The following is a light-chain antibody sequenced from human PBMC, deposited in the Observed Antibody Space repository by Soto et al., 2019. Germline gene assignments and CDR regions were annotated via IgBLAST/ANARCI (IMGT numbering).Light chain of an antibody. J-gene: IGKJ4*01. Sequence: EIVLTQSPATLSLSPWEGATLSFSASQSVSSYLAWYQQKPGQAPRLLIYDASNRATGIPARFSGSGSGTDFTLTISSLEPEDFGVYYCQQRSNWPPVTFGGGTKVDIK. CDR1: QSVSSY. CDR3: QQRSNWPPVT. CDR2: DAS. V-gene: IGKV3-11*01.